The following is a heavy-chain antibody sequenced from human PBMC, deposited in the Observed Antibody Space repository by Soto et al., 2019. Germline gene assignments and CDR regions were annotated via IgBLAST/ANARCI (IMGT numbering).Heavy chain of an antibody. CDR1: GFTFDDYA. V-gene: IGHV3-9*01. CDR2: ISWNSGSI. J-gene: IGHJ4*02. Sequence: EVQLVESGGGLVQPGRSLRLSCAASGFTFDDYAMHWVRQAPGKGLEWVSGISWNSGSIGYADSVKGRFTISRDNAKNSLYLQMNSLRAEDTALYYCAKPGDSHLFPYYFDYWGQGTLVTVSS. CDR3: AKPGDSHLFPYYFDY. D-gene: IGHD2-21*02.